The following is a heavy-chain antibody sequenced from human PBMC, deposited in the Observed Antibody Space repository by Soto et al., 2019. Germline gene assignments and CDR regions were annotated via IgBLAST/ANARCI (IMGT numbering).Heavy chain of an antibody. CDR3: ARDRDYDILTGTTGFDP. V-gene: IGHV4-31*03. J-gene: IGHJ5*02. D-gene: IGHD3-9*01. CDR2: IYYSGST. CDR1: CGSISSGGYY. Sequence: PSETLSLTCTVSCGSISSGGYYWSWIRQHPGKGLEWIGYIYYSGSTYYNPSLKSRVTISVDTSKNQFSLKLSSVTAADTAVYYCARDRDYDILTGTTGFDPWGQGTLVTVSS.